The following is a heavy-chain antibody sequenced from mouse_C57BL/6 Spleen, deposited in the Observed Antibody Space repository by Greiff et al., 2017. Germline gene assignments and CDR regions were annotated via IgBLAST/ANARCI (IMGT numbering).Heavy chain of an antibody. D-gene: IGHD2-3*01. Sequence: QVQLKESGPGLVAPSQSLSITCTVSGFSLTSYGVHWVRQPPGKGLEWLVVIWSDGSTTYNSALKSRLSISKDNSKSQVFLKRNSRQTDDTAMYCYARNDGYLLYSMDYWGQGTSVTVSS. CDR2: IWSDGST. CDR3: ARNDGYLLYSMDY. V-gene: IGHV2-6*02. J-gene: IGHJ4*01. CDR1: GFSLTSYG.